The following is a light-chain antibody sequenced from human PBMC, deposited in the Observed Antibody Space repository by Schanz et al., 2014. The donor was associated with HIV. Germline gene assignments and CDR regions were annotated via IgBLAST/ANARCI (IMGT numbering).Light chain of an antibody. CDR1: RSDVGGYNY. V-gene: IGLV2-23*02. CDR3: CSYAGSSTFYV. CDR2: EVS. J-gene: IGLJ1*01. Sequence: QSALTQPPFASGSPGQSVTISCSGTRSDVGGYNYVSWYQQHPGKALKVMIFEVSKRPSGVSNRFSGSKSGNTASLTISGLQAEDEADYYCCSYAGSSTFYVFGTGTKLTV.